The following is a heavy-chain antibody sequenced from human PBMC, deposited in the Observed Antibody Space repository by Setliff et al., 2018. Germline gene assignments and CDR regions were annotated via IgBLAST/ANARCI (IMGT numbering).Heavy chain of an antibody. CDR1: GYTLSKYY. CDR3: VRGPGPSVVVAMPFDR. CDR2: INPSGGLT. V-gene: IGHV1-46*03. Sequence: ASVKVSCKASGYTLSKYYMHWVRQAPGQGLEWMGIINPSGGLTKYAQKFQGRVTMTTDTSTTTVYMEVASLRSDDTAVYYGVRGPGPSVVVAMPFDRWGQGTLVNVSS. J-gene: IGHJ4*02. D-gene: IGHD5-12*01.